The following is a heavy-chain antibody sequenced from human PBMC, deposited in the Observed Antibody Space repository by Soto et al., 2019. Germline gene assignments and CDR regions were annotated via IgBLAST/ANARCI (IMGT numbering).Heavy chain of an antibody. J-gene: IGHJ6*02. CDR3: ARPGTTSYYYYYGMDV. V-gene: IGHV5-10-1*01. CDR2: FDPSDSYT. CDR1: GYSFTSYW. D-gene: IGHD1-7*01. Sequence: GASLKISCKGSGYSFTSYWISCVRQMPGKGLVWLGGFDPSDSYTNYSPSFQGHVTISADKSISTAYLQWSSLKASDTAMYYCARPGTTSYYYYYGMDVWGQGTTVTVSS.